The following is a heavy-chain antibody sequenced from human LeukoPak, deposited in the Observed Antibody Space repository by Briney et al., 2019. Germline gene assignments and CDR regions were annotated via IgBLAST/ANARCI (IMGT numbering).Heavy chain of an antibody. V-gene: IGHV3-30*02. Sequence: GGSLRLSCAASGFTFSSYGMHWVRQAPGKGLEWVAFIRYDGSNKYYADSVKGRFTISRDNSKNTLYLQMNSLRAEDTAVYYCAKVPRAVPHAFDIWGQGTMVTVSS. D-gene: IGHD6-25*01. J-gene: IGHJ3*02. CDR1: GFTFSSYG. CDR2: IRYDGSNK. CDR3: AKVPRAVPHAFDI.